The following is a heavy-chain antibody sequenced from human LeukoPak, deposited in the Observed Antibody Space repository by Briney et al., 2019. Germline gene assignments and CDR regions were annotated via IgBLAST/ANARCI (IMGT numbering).Heavy chain of an antibody. CDR3: TRMTTGHDY. CDR1: GVSFNDYY. V-gene: IGHV4-34*01. D-gene: IGHD4-17*01. J-gene: IGHJ4*02. CDR2: INHSGYT. Sequence: PSETLSLTCAVSGVSFNDYYWSWVRQTPGKGLEWIGEINHSGYTNDSPSLKSRVTISIDTSRKQSSLNLRSVTVADTGIYYCTRMTTGHDYWGQGTLVTVSS.